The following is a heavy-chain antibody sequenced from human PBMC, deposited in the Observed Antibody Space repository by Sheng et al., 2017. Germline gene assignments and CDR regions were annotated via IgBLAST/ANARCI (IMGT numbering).Heavy chain of an antibody. V-gene: IGHV4-38-2*02. CDR1: GYSISSGYY. CDR2: IYRSGST. Sequence: QVQLQESGPGLVKPSETLSLTCTVSGYSISSGYYWGWIRLPPGKGLEWIGSIYRSGSTYYNPSLKSRVTISVDTSKNQFSLKLTSVTAADTAVYLCVIWFGERHDAFDIWGQGTMVT. CDR3: VIWFGERHDAFDI. J-gene: IGHJ3*02. D-gene: IGHD3-10*01.